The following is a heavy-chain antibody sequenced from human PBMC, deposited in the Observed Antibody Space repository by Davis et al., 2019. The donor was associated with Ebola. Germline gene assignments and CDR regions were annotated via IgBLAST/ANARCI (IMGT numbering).Heavy chain of an antibody. J-gene: IGHJ2*01. D-gene: IGHD1-14*01. CDR2: ISYDGSNK. CDR3: ARDLPGGDWYFDL. Sequence: GGSLRLSCAASGFTFSSYAMHWVRQAPGKGLEWVAVISYDGSNKYYADSVKGRFTISRDNSKNTMYLQMSRLRAEDTAVYYCARDLPGGDWYFDLWGRGTLVTVSS. V-gene: IGHV3-30*04. CDR1: GFTFSSYA.